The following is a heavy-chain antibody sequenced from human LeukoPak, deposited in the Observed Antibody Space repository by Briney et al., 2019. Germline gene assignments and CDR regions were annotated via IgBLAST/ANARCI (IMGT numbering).Heavy chain of an antibody. CDR1: GFTFSSYE. V-gene: IGHV3-48*03. J-gene: IGHJ3*02. D-gene: IGHD3-22*01. CDR3: ARLMDDSSGYYEVSSLGGAFDI. Sequence: PGGSLRLSCAASGFTFSSYEMNWVRQAPGKGLDWVSYISSSGSTIYYADSVKGRFTISRDNAKNSLYLQMNSLRAEDTAVYYCARLMDDSSGYYEVSSLGGAFDIWGQGTMVTVSS. CDR2: ISSSGSTI.